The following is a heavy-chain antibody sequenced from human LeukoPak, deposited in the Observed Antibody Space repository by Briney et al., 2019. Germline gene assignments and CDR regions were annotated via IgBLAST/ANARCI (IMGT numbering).Heavy chain of an antibody. J-gene: IGHJ4*02. D-gene: IGHD4-17*01. Sequence: PGGSLRLSCAVSGFTFSSCEMNWVSQAPGKGLEWVSYISTNGTVIHYADSVKGRFTISRDNAKNSLYLQMNSLRAEDTAVYYCAPRTTVTTSWGQGTLVTVSS. CDR2: ISTNGTVI. CDR3: APRTTVTTS. V-gene: IGHV3-48*03. CDR1: GFTFSSCE.